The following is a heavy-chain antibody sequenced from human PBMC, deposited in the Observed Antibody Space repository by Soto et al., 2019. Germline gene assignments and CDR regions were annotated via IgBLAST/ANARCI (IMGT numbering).Heavy chain of an antibody. D-gene: IGHD3-10*01. CDR2: ISYSGST. Sequence: QVQLQESGPGLVKPSQTLSLTCTVSGGSISSGGYYWSWIRQHPGKGLEWIGYISYSGSTYYNPSRKSRITISVDTSKNQFSLNLISVTAADTAVYYCARDGNGSGSLGDWGQGTLVTVSS. J-gene: IGHJ4*02. CDR3: ARDGNGSGSLGD. V-gene: IGHV4-31*03. CDR1: GGSISSGGYY.